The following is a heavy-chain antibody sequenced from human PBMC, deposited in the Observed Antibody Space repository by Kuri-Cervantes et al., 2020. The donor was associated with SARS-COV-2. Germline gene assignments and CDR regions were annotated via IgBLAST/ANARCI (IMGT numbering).Heavy chain of an antibody. CDR3: ARSYDSSGYYYGVSGPLGY. D-gene: IGHD3-22*01. CDR2: ISAYNGNT. Sequence: ASVKVSCKASGYTFTSYGISWVRQAPGQGLEWMGWISAYNGNTNYAQKLQGRVTMTTDTSTSTAYMELRSLRSDDTAVYYCARSYDSSGYYYGVSGPLGYWGQGTLVTVSS. CDR1: GYTFTSYG. V-gene: IGHV1-18*01. J-gene: IGHJ4*02.